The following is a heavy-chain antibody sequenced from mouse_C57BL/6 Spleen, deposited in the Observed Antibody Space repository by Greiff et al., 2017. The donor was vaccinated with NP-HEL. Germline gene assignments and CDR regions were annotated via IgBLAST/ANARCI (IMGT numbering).Heavy chain of an antibody. Sequence: EVHLVESGGGLVKPGGSLKLSCAASGFTFSDYGMHWVRQAPEKGLEWVAYISSGSSTIYYADTVKGRFTISRDNAKNTLFLQMTSLRSEDTAMYYCARFSGNYAMDYWGQGTSVTVSS. CDR2: ISSGSSTI. J-gene: IGHJ4*01. CDR1: GFTFSDYG. V-gene: IGHV5-17*01. CDR3: ARFSGNYAMDY.